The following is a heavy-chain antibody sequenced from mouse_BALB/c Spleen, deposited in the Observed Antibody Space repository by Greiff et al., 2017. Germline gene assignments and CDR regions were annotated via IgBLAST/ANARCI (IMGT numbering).Heavy chain of an antibody. J-gene: IGHJ4*01. CDR2: ISDGGSYT. CDR1: GFTFSDYY. Sequence: DVKLVESGGGLVKPGGSLKLSCAASGFTFSDYYMYWVRQTPEKRLEWVATISDGGSYTYYPDSVKGRFTISRDNAKNNLYLQMSSLKSEDTAMYYCARGYYGAMDYWGQGTSVTVSS. V-gene: IGHV5-4*02. D-gene: IGHD1-1*01. CDR3: ARGYYGAMDY.